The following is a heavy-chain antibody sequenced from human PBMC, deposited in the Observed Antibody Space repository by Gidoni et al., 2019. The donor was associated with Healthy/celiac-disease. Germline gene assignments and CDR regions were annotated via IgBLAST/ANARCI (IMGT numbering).Heavy chain of an antibody. D-gene: IGHD3-22*01. CDR1: GVTFSSYW. CDR2: INSDGSST. V-gene: IGHV3-74*01. J-gene: IGHJ6*02. CDR3: ARDPTYYYDSSGYPYYYYGMDV. Sequence: EVQLVESGGGLVQPGGSLRLSCAASGVTFSSYWMHGVRQAPGKGLVWVSRINSDGSSTSYADSVKGRFTISRDNAKNTLYLQMNSLRAEDTAVYYCARDPTYYYDSSGYPYYYYGMDVWGQGTTVTVSS.